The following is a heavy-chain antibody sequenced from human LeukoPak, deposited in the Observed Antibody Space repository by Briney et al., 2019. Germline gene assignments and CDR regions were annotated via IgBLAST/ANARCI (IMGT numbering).Heavy chain of an antibody. V-gene: IGHV1-2*02. J-gene: IGHJ4*02. CDR2: INPNSGGT. D-gene: IGHD3-10*01. Sequence: ASVKVSCKASGYTFTGYYMHWVRQAPGQGLEWMGWINPNSGGTNYAQKFQGRVTMTRDTSISTAYMELSRLTSDDTAVYYCARDGYGSGKGFFDYWGQGTLVTVSS. CDR3: ARDGYGSGKGFFDY. CDR1: GYTFTGYY.